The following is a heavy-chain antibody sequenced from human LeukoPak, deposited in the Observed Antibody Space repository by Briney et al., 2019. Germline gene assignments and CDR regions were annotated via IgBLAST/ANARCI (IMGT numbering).Heavy chain of an antibody. J-gene: IGHJ5*02. D-gene: IGHD3-22*01. CDR3: ARDGLHYYDSSGYYSNWFDP. Sequence: SETLSLTCTVSGGSISSYYWSWIRQPAGKGLEWIGRIYTSGSTNYNPSLKSRVTMSVDTSKNQFSLKLSSVTTADTAVYYCARDGLHYYDSSGYYSNWFDPWGQGTLVTVSS. V-gene: IGHV4-4*07. CDR1: GGSISSYY. CDR2: IYTSGST.